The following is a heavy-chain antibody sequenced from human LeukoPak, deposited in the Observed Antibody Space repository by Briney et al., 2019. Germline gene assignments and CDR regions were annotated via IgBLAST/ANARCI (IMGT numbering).Heavy chain of an antibody. Sequence: SVKVSCKASGGTFSSYAISWVRQAPGQGLEWMGRIIPILGIANYAQKFQGRVTITADKSTSTAYMELSSLRSEDTAVYYCARAPYDSSGYYAWYIDYWGQGTLVTVSS. J-gene: IGHJ4*02. CDR3: ARAPYDSSGYYAWYIDY. V-gene: IGHV1-69*04. D-gene: IGHD3-22*01. CDR2: IIPILGIA. CDR1: GGTFSSYA.